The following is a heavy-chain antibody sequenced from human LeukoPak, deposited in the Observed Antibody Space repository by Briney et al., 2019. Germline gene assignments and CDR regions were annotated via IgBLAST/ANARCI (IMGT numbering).Heavy chain of an antibody. CDR3: ARYAARPEDYYGMDV. D-gene: IGHD6-6*01. J-gene: IGHJ6*02. CDR1: GYTFTSYD. Sequence: ASVKVSCKASGYTFTSYDVNWVRQATGQGLEWMGWMNPNSGNTGYAQKFQGRVTMTRNTSISTAYMELSSLRSEDTAVYYCARYAARPEDYYGMDVWGQGTTVTVSS. CDR2: MNPNSGNT. V-gene: IGHV1-8*01.